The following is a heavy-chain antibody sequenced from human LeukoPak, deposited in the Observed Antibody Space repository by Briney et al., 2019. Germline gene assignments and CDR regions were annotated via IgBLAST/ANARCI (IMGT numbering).Heavy chain of an antibody. CDR2: IYYSGST. Sequence: SETLSLTCTVSGGSISSSSYYWGWIRQPPGKGLEWIGSIYYSGSTYYNPSLKSRVTISVDTSKNQFSLKLSSVTAADTAVYYCARMRMVRGVFDYWGQGTLVTVSS. V-gene: IGHV4-39*07. J-gene: IGHJ4*02. D-gene: IGHD3-10*01. CDR3: ARMRMVRGVFDY. CDR1: GGSISSSSYY.